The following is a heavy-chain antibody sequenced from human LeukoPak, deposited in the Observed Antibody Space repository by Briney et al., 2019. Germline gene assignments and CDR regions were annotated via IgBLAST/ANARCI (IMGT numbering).Heavy chain of an antibody. CDR1: GGSISNYY. D-gene: IGHD2-21*02. J-gene: IGHJ2*01. CDR2: VYSSGST. CDR3: ARHYCGGDCYSRWYFDL. V-gene: IGHV4-4*07. Sequence: PSETLSLTCTVSGGSISNYYWSWIRQPAGKGLEWIGRVYSSGSTNYNPSLKSPVTMSVDTSKNQFSLKLSSVTAADTAVYYCARHYCGGDCYSRWYFDLWGRGTLVTVSS.